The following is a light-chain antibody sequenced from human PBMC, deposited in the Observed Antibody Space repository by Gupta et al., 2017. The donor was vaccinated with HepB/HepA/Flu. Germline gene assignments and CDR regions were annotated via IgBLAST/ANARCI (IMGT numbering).Light chain of an antibody. V-gene: IGKV2-28*01. Sequence: DIVMTQSPLSLPDTPGEPASISCRSSQSLLHNNGHNYLDWYLQKPGQSPQLLIFLAFNRASGVPDRFSGSGSGTDFTLTISRVEAGDVGVYYCMQALESPLSFGGGTKVEIK. CDR3: MQALESPLS. J-gene: IGKJ4*01. CDR2: LAF. CDR1: QSLLHNNGHNY.